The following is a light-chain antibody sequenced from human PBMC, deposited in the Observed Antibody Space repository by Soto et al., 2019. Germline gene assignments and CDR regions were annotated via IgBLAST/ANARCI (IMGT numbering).Light chain of an antibody. J-gene: IGLJ2*01. CDR2: GND. V-gene: IGLV1-40*01. CDR3: QSYDTNLSAPFVV. Sequence: QSVLTQPPSVSGAPGQRVPISCTGGTSKTGEGYDVHWYQQLPGTAPKPLIYGNDNRPPGVPDRFSGSNSGTSASLAITGLQAEDEADYYCQSYDTNLSAPFVVFGGGTKLTVL. CDR1: TSKTGEGYD.